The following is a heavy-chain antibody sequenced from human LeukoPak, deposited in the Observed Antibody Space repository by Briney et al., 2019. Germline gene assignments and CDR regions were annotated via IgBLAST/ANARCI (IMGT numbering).Heavy chain of an antibody. V-gene: IGHV3-48*03. J-gene: IGHJ4*02. D-gene: IGHD5-12*01. CDR3: ARGSGYDAPMPKLSDH. Sequence: PGGSLRLSCAASGFTFSTYEMNWVRQAPGKGLEWVSYISSSGGTIYYADSVKGRFTISRDNAKNSLYLQMNSLRVEDTAVYYCARGSGYDAPMPKLSDHWGQGTLVTVSS. CDR1: GFTFSTYE. CDR2: ISSSGGTI.